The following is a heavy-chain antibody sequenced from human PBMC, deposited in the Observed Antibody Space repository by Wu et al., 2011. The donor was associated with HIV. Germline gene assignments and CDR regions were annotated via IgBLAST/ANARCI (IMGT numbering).Heavy chain of an antibody. V-gene: IGHV1-46*02. D-gene: IGHD4-17*01. Sequence: QVQLLQSGTEVKRPGSSVKVSCQASRDTFNRYLISWVRQGPGQGLEWMGGISPRGTKTNYAQKFQGRVTMTRDMSTSTVYMELTSLTSDDTAVYYXARDGVXYTVTNKRLWTTWGR. CDR1: RDTFNRYL. CDR2: ISPRGTKT. J-gene: IGHJ2*01. CDR3: ARDGVXYTVTNKRLWTT.